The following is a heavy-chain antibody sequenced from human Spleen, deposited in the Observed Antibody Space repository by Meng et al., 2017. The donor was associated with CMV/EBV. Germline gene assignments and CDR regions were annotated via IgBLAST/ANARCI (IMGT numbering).Heavy chain of an antibody. D-gene: IGHD1-14*01. J-gene: IGHJ4*02. V-gene: IGHV3-74*01. CDR2: LNSDGSGT. Sequence: GESLKISCAASGFRFSSYWMHWVRQAPGKGLVWVSRLNSDGSGTSSADSLKGRFTISRDNAKNTVYLQMNSLRVEDTAVYYCAKPGAEFDHYFDYWGQGTLVTVSS. CDR3: AKPGAEFDHYFDY. CDR1: GFRFSSYW.